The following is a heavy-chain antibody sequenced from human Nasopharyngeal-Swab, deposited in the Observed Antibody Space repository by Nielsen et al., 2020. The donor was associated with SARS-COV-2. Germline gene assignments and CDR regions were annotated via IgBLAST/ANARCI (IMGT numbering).Heavy chain of an antibody. CDR3: ATPWELSAY. CDR2: IYYSGST. D-gene: IGHD1-26*01. J-gene: IGHJ4*02. V-gene: IGHV4-39*01. Sequence: WIRRPPGKGLEWIGSIYYSGSTYYNPSLKSRVTTSVDTSKNQFSLKLSSVTAADTAVYYCATPWELSAYWGQGTLVTVSS.